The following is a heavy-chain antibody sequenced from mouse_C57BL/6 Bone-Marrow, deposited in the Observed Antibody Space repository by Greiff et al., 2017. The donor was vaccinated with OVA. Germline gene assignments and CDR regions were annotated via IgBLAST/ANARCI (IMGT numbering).Heavy chain of an antibody. CDR1: GYTFTSYW. J-gene: IGHJ3*01. Sequence: QVQLKQPGAELVKPGASVKMSCKASGYTFTSYWITWVKQRPGQGLEWIGDIYPGSGSTTYNEKFKSKATLTVDTSSSTAYMQLSSLTSEDSAVDYCARSERLGAWFAYWGQGTLVTVSA. CDR3: ARSERLGAWFAY. D-gene: IGHD2-4*01. V-gene: IGHV1-55*01. CDR2: IYPGSGST.